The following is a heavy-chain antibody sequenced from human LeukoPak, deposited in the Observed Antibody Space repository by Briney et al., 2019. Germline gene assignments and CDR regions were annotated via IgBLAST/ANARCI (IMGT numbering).Heavy chain of an antibody. CDR2: ISSSSSYI. D-gene: IGHD5-12*01. Sequence: GGSLRLSCAASGFTFSSYSMNWVRQAPGKGLEWVSSISSSSSYIYYADSVKGRFTISRDNAKNSLYLQMNSLRAEDTAVYYCARDLGAVATQGIDYWGQGTLVTVSS. V-gene: IGHV3-21*01. CDR3: ARDLGAVATQGIDY. CDR1: GFTFSSYS. J-gene: IGHJ4*02.